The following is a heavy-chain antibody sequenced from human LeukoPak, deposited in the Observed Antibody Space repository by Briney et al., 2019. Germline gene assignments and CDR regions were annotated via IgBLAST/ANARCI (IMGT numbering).Heavy chain of an antibody. CDR3: AKRGYSYGQFDY. Sequence: GGSLRLSCAASGFNFNNYAMAWVRQAPGKGLEWVSVIGRSGSDIQYVDSVKGRFTISRDNSKNTLYLQMNSLRAEDTAVYYCAKRGYSYGQFDYWGQGTLVTVSS. V-gene: IGHV3-23*01. J-gene: IGHJ4*02. D-gene: IGHD5-18*01. CDR2: IGRSGSDI. CDR1: GFNFNNYA.